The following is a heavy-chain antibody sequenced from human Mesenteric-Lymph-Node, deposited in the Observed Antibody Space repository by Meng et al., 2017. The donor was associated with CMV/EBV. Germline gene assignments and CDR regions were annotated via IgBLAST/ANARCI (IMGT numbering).Heavy chain of an antibody. D-gene: IGHD3-3*01. Sequence: GESLKISCAASGFTFSDYAMHWVRQAPGKGLEWVGIISYDGGNKYYADSVKGRFTISRDNAKNSLYLQMNSLRAEDTAVYYCARDNYDFWSGQNHVGGDWFDPWGQGTLVTVSS. J-gene: IGHJ5*02. CDR3: ARDNYDFWSGQNHVGGDWFDP. V-gene: IGHV3-30-3*01. CDR1: GFTFSDYA. CDR2: ISYDGGNK.